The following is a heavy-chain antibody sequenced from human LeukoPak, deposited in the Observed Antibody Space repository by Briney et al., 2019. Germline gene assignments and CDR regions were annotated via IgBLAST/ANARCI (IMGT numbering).Heavy chain of an antibody. CDR1: GGSISGGSYY. J-gene: IGHJ4*02. CDR3: ARGEYGLFDY. Sequence: PSETLSLTCTVSGGSISGGSYYWSWIRQPPEKGLEWIGYIYYSGSTKYNLSLKRRVTISVDTSKNQLSLKLSSVTAADTAVYYCARGEYGLFDYWGQGTLVTVSS. V-gene: IGHV4-61*01. D-gene: IGHD2/OR15-2a*01. CDR2: IYYSGST.